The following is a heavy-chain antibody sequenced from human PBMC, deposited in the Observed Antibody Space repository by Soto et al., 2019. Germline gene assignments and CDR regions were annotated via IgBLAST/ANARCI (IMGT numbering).Heavy chain of an antibody. CDR1: GGSIRSDGSY. CDR2: IYYSGST. CDR3: ARRAGNRRGYPIDS. Sequence: QVQLQESGPGLVKPSQTLSRTCAVSGGSIRSDGSYWTWIRQLPGGGLEWIGYIYYSGSTSYNPSLESRASISVYSSENQFSLRLTSVTAADTAVYYCARRAGNRRGYPIDSWGPGTLVTVSS. D-gene: IGHD5-18*01. J-gene: IGHJ4*02. V-gene: IGHV4-31*11.